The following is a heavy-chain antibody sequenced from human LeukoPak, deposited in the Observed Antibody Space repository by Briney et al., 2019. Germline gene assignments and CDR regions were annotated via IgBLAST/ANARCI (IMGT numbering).Heavy chain of an antibody. Sequence: ASVKVSCKASGYTFTSYAMNWVRQAPGQGLEWMGWISAYNGNTNYAQKLQGRVTMTTDTSTSTAYMELRSLRSDDTAVYYCAREKAGYPPNYWGQGTLVTVSS. CDR1: GYTFTSYA. V-gene: IGHV1-18*01. CDR3: AREKAGYPPNY. D-gene: IGHD6-13*01. CDR2: ISAYNGNT. J-gene: IGHJ4*02.